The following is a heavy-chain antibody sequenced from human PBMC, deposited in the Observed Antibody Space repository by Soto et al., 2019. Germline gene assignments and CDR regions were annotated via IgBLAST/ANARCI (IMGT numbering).Heavy chain of an antibody. D-gene: IGHD2-21*02. CDR2: VNPSGGHT. V-gene: IGHV1-46*01. Sequence: QVQLMQSGAEAKKPGASVKVSCKASGDTFTDYYIHWVRQAPGQGLEWMGTVNPSGGHTTYAQHFRGRVTMTRDPSTSTLYMELTSLTSDDTAVYYCARGGHVVVVTAALDYWGQGTLVTVSS. J-gene: IGHJ4*02. CDR1: GDTFTDYY. CDR3: ARGGHVVVVTAALDY.